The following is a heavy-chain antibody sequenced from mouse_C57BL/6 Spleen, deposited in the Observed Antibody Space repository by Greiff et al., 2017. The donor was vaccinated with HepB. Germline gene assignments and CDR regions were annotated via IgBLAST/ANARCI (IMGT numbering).Heavy chain of an antibody. CDR1: GFTFSVYG. V-gene: IGHV5-17*01. CDR3: ARWTAQATAMDY. J-gene: IGHJ4*01. Sequence: EVKLVESGGGLVKPGGSLKLSCAASGFTFSVYGMHWVRQAPEKGLEWVAYISSGSSTIYYADTVKGRFTISRDNAKNTLFLQMTSLRSEDTAMYYCARWTAQATAMDYWGQGTSVTVSS. D-gene: IGHD3-2*02. CDR2: ISSGSSTI.